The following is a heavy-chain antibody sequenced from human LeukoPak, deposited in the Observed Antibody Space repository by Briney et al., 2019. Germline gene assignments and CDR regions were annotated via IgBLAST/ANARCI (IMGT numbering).Heavy chain of an antibody. D-gene: IGHD2-21*01. CDR3: AKIEAPYGAGLAS. CDR2: MYTGGTT. Sequence: PGGSLRLSSVFAGFTSSDTYISWRRQAPGEGLEWVSAMYTGGTTYYADSVTGRFTVSRDTSRNTLFLHMNSLRAEVRAVYNCAKIEAPYGAGLASWGQGTLVIVSS. CDR1: GFTSSDTY. V-gene: IGHV3-53*01. J-gene: IGHJ5*01.